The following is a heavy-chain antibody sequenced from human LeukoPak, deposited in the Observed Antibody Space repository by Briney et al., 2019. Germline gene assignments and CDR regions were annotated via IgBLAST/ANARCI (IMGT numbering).Heavy chain of an antibody. Sequence: PSETLSLTCTVSGGSISSYYWSWIRQPPGKGLEWIGYIYYSGSTNYNPSLESRVTISVDTSKNQFSLKLSSVTAADTAVYYCARVVGALDAFDIWGQGTMVTVSS. V-gene: IGHV4-59*08. J-gene: IGHJ3*02. CDR3: ARVVGALDAFDI. D-gene: IGHD2-15*01. CDR2: IYYSGST. CDR1: GGSISSYY.